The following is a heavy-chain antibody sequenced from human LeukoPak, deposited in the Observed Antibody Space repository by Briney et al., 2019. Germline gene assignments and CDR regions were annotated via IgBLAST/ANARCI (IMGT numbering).Heavy chain of an antibody. D-gene: IGHD5-18*01. CDR1: GFTFSDYY. Sequence: GGSLRLSCAASGFTFSDYYMSWIRQAPGKALEWVSYVSSGSSTIYYADSVKGRFTVSRDNGKRSLYLHMNSLRAEDTAVYYCAKDADTAMVTFFGYWGQGTLVTVSS. CDR2: VSSGSSTI. V-gene: IGHV3-11*01. J-gene: IGHJ4*02. CDR3: AKDADTAMVTFFGY.